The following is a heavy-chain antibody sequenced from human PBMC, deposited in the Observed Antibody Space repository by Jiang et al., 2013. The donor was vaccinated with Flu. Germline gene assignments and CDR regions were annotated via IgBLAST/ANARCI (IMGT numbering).Heavy chain of an antibody. D-gene: IGHD3-10*01. CDR2: IYYSGST. J-gene: IGHJ6*02. CDR1: GGSISSYY. Sequence: GPGLVKPSETLSLTCTVSGGSISSYYWSWIRQPPGKGLEWIGYIYYSGSTNYNPSLKSRVTISVDTSKNQFSLKLSSVTAADTAVYYCARDLRWYGSGSYSEPYYYYGMDVWGQGTTVT. CDR3: ARDLRWYGSGSYSEPYYYYGMDV. V-gene: IGHV4-59*01.